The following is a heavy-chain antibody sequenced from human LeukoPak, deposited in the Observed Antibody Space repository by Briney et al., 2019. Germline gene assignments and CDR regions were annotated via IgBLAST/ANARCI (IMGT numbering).Heavy chain of an antibody. J-gene: IGHJ4*02. CDR3: AILGYCSGGSCYHAIYFDY. D-gene: IGHD2-15*01. Sequence: GGSLRLSCAASGVTFSDYAMSWVRQAPGKGLEWVSDISGRGDSTYYADSVKGRFTISRDNSKNTVYLQMNSLRAEDTAVYYCAILGYCSGGSCYHAIYFDYRGQGTLVTVSS. CDR1: GVTFSDYA. V-gene: IGHV3-23*01. CDR2: ISGRGDST.